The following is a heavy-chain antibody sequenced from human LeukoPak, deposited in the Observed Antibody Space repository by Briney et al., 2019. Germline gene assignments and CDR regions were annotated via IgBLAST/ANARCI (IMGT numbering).Heavy chain of an antibody. CDR3: AREIYPTTVTTGGTVFDP. CDR1: GYTFTSYD. CDR2: MNPNSGNT. D-gene: IGHD4-11*01. J-gene: IGHJ5*02. Sequence: ASVKVSCKASGYTFTSYDINWVRQTTGQGLEWMGWMNPNSGNTGYAQKFQGRVTITRNTSISTAYMELSSLRSEDTAVYYCAREIYPTTVTTGGTVFDPWAQGTLVTVSS. V-gene: IGHV1-8*03.